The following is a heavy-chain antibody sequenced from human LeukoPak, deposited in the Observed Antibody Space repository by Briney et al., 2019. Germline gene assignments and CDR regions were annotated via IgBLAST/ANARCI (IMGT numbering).Heavy chain of an antibody. CDR2: IRSKANSYAT. CDR1: GFAFSDSA. D-gene: IGHD1-14*01. CDR3: TRGIERRSGYFDC. V-gene: IGHV3-73*01. Sequence: GGSLKLSCAASGFAFSDSAIYWVRQASGKGLEWLGRIRSKANSYATAYAASVKGRLTLSRDDSKNTADLQINSLNTEDTAVYYCTRGIERRSGYFDCWGLGTLVIVSS. J-gene: IGHJ4*02.